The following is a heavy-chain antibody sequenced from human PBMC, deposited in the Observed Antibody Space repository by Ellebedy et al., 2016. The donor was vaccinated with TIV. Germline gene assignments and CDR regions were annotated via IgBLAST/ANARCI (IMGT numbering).Heavy chain of an antibody. CDR1: GFTFSSYG. CDR3: ARSDRKIAVAGTGFAY. J-gene: IGHJ4*02. D-gene: IGHD6-19*01. Sequence: PGGSLRLSCAASGFTFSSYGMHWVRQAPGKGLEWVAVIWYDGSNKYYADSVKGRFTISRDNSKNTLYLQMNSLRAEDTAVYYCARSDRKIAVAGTGFAYWGQGTLVTVSS. V-gene: IGHV3-33*08. CDR2: IWYDGSNK.